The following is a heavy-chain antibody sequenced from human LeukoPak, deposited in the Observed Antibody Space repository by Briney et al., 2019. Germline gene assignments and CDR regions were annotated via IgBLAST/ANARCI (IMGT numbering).Heavy chain of an antibody. V-gene: IGHV1-2*02. CDR2: INPNSGGT. Sequence: ASVKVSCKASGYTFTGYYMHWVRQAPGQGLEWMGWINPNSGGTNYAQKFQGRVTMTRDTSISTAYMELSRLRSDDTAVYYCARVDYYDFWSQNLHNWFDPWGQGTLVTVSS. CDR1: GYTFTGYY. D-gene: IGHD3-3*01. CDR3: ARVDYYDFWSQNLHNWFDP. J-gene: IGHJ5*02.